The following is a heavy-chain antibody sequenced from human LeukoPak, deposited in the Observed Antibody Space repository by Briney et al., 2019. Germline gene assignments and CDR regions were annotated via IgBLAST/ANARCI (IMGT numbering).Heavy chain of an antibody. J-gene: IGHJ4*02. V-gene: IGHV4-39*07. D-gene: IGHD2-21*02. CDR1: GGSISSSSYY. CDR2: IYYSGST. CDR3: ARSMAAYCGGDCYPLGY. Sequence: PSETLSLTCTVSGGSISSSSYYWGWIRQPPGKGLEWIGSIYYSGSTYYNPSLKSRDTISVDTSKNQFSLKLSSVTAADTAVYYCARSMAAYCGGDCYPLGYWGQGTLVTVSS.